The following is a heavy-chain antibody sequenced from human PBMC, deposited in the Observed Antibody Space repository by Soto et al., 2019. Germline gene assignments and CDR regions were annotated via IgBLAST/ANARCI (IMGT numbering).Heavy chain of an antibody. J-gene: IGHJ6*02. D-gene: IGHD2-2*01. V-gene: IGHV4-34*01. CDR2: INHSGST. CDR1: GGSFSGYY. CDR3: ARVDIVVVPAARLSYYYYGMDV. Sequence: SETLSVTCAVYGGSFSGYYWSGIRQPPGKGLEWIGEINHSGSTNYNPSLKSRVTISVDTSKNQFSLKLSSVTAADTAVYYCARVDIVVVPAARLSYYYYGMDVWCQGTTVT.